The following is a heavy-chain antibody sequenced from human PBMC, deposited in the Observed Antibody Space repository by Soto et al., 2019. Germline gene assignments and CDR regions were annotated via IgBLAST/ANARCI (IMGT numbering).Heavy chain of an antibody. J-gene: IGHJ6*02. CDR1: GYTFTGYY. V-gene: IGHV1-2*04. D-gene: IGHD2-15*01. CDR2: INPNSGGT. Sequence: ASVKVSCKASGYTFTGYYMHWVRQAPGQGLEWMGWINPNSGGTNYAQKFQGWVTMTRDTSISTAYMELSRLRSDDTAVYYCARDGGAPTGYLQPIRISYGMDVWGQGTTVTVSS. CDR3: ARDGGAPTGYLQPIRISYGMDV.